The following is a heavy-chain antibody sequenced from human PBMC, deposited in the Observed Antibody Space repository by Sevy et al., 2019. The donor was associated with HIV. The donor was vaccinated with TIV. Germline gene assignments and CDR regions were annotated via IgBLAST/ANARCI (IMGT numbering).Heavy chain of an antibody. Sequence: GGSLRLSCAASGFTFSSYWMSWVRQAPGKGLEWVANIKQDGSEKYYVDSVKGRFTISRDNAKNSLYLQMNSLRAEDTAVYYCAGDYPYPEGDSGSYYHYYYGMDVWGQGTTVTVSS. J-gene: IGHJ6*02. CDR2: IKQDGSEK. V-gene: IGHV3-7*01. CDR1: GFTFSSYW. D-gene: IGHD1-26*01. CDR3: AGDYPYPEGDSGSYYHYYYGMDV.